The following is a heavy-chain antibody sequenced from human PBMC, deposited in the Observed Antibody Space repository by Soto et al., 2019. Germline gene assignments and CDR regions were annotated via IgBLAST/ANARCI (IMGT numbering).Heavy chain of an antibody. D-gene: IGHD3-10*01. J-gene: IGHJ6*02. CDR3: ARVMVRGVIISYGMDV. V-gene: IGHV3-7*01. CDR2: IKQDGSEK. CDR1: GFTFSSHW. Sequence: GGSLRLSCAASGFTFSSHWMSWVRQAPGKGLEWVANIKQDGSEKYYVDSVKGRFTISRDNAKNSLYLQMNSLRAEDTAVYYCARVMVRGVIISYGMDVWGQGTTVTVSS.